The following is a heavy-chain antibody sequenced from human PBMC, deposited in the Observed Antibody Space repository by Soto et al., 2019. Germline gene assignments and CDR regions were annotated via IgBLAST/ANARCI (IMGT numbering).Heavy chain of an antibody. CDR3: AAGGGLPRYY. V-gene: IGHV4-30-2*01. Sequence: QLQLQESGSGLVKPSQTLSLTCAVSGGSIGSGGYSWSWIRQPPGKGLEWIGYIYHSGSTYYNPSLKSRVTISVDRSKNKFSLKLSSVTAADTAVYHCAAGGGLPRYYWGQGTVVTVSS. J-gene: IGHJ4*02. D-gene: IGHD5-12*01. CDR1: GGSIGSGGYS. CDR2: IYHSGST.